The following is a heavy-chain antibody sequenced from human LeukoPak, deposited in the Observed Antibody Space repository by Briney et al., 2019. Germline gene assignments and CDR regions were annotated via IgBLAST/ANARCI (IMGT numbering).Heavy chain of an antibody. V-gene: IGHV3-48*03. Sequence: GGSLRLSCAASGFTFSSYEMNWVRQAPGKGLEWVSYISSSGRTIYYADSVKGRFTISRDNAKNSLYLQMNSLRAEDTAVYYCARDRGDYDILTGYYRYYYYGMDVWGKGTTVTVSS. CDR3: ARDRGDYDILTGYYRYYYYGMDV. D-gene: IGHD3-9*01. J-gene: IGHJ6*04. CDR2: ISSSGRTI. CDR1: GFTFSSYE.